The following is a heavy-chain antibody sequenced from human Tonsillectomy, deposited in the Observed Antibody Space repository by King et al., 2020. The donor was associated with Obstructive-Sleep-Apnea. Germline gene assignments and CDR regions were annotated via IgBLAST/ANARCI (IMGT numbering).Heavy chain of an antibody. V-gene: IGHV1-69*01. CDR3: ARGYCSGGSCPDPYYYYGMDV. D-gene: IGHD2-15*01. Sequence: VKLVQSGAEVKKPGSSVKVSCKASGGTFSSYAISWVRQAPGQGLEWMGGIIPIFGTANYAQKFQGRVTITADESTSTAYMELSSLRSEDTAVYYCARGYCSGGSCPDPYYYYGMDVWGQGTTVTVSS. J-gene: IGHJ6*02. CDR2: IIPIFGTA. CDR1: GGTFSSYA.